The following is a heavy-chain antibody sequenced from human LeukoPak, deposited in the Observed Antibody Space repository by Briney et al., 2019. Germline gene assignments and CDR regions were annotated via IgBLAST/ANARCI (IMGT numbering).Heavy chain of an antibody. V-gene: IGHV1-18*01. D-gene: IGHD6-13*01. J-gene: IGHJ4*02. CDR2: ISAYNGNT. CDR3: ARTPRGVSSSWYHFDY. CDR1: GYTFTSYG. Sequence: ASVKVSCKASGYTFTSYGISWVRQAPGQGLEWMGWISAYNGNTNYAQKLQGRVTMTTDTSTSTAYMELRSLRSDDTAVYYCARTPRGVSSSWYHFDYWGQGTLVTVSS.